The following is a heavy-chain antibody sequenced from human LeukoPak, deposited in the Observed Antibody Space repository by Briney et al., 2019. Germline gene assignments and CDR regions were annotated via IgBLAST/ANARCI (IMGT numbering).Heavy chain of an antibody. CDR3: AVYPPQPHYD. CDR1: GGSFSGYY. Sequence: PETLSLTCAVYGGSFSGYYWSWIRQPPGKGLEWIGEINHSGSTNYNPSPKRRVTVSVDTSKNQFSLKLSSVTAADTAVYYCAVYPPQPHYDWGQGTTVTVSS. V-gene: IGHV4-34*01. D-gene: IGHD3-3*01. J-gene: IGHJ6*02. CDR2: INHSGST.